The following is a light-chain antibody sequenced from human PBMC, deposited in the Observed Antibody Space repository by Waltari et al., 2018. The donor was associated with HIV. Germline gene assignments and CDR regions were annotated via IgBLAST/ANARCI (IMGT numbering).Light chain of an antibody. CDR2: LNSDGSH. V-gene: IGLV4-69*01. CDR1: SGHSTYA. Sequence: QLVLTQSPSASASLGASVKLTCTLSSGHSTYAIAWHQQQPEKGPRYLMKLNSDGSHNKGDGSPDRFSGSSSGAERYLTISSLQSEDEADYYCQTWATGIQVFGGGTKLTVL. J-gene: IGLJ3*02. CDR3: QTWATGIQV.